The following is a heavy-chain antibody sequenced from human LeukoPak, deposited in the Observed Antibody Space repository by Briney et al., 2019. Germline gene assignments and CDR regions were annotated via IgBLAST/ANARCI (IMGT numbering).Heavy chain of an antibody. Sequence: GGSLRLSCAASGFTFSSYWMHCVRQAPGKGLVWVSRINNDGSTTSYADPVKGRFTISRDNAKNTLVLQMNSLRVEDTAVYYCAREELDLDYWGQGTLVTVSS. D-gene: IGHD2-2*03. CDR1: GFTFSSYW. CDR3: AREELDLDY. V-gene: IGHV3-74*01. J-gene: IGHJ4*02. CDR2: INNDGSTT.